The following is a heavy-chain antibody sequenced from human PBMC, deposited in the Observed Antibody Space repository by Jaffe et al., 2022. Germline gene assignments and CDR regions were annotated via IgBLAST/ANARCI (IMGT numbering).Heavy chain of an antibody. CDR3: VRHVAYPQYIVATTDENYFDY. CDR2: IYPGDSDT. J-gene: IGHJ4*02. CDR1: GYSFTSYW. D-gene: IGHD5-12*01. V-gene: IGHV5-51*01. Sequence: EVQLVQSGAEVKKPGESLKISCKGSGYSFTSYWIGWVRQMPGKGLEWMGIIYPGDSDTRYSPSFQGQVTISADKSISTAYLQWSSLKASDTAMYYCVRHVAYPQYIVATTDENYFDYWGQGTLVTVSS.